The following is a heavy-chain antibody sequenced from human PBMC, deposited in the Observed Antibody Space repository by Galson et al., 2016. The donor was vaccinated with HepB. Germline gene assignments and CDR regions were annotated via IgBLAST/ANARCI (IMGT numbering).Heavy chain of an antibody. J-gene: IGHJ4*02. CDR1: GGTFGTYA. CDR3: ARDLGYGDNVGY. D-gene: IGHD4-17*01. V-gene: IGHV1-69*13. Sequence: SVKVSCKASGGTFGTYAVGWVRQAPGRGLEWLGGIIPLLSKAKSAQRFQGRVTITADESTSTVYLELSSLRPEDTAVYFCARDLGYGDNVGYWGQGTLVIVSS. CDR2: IIPLLSKA.